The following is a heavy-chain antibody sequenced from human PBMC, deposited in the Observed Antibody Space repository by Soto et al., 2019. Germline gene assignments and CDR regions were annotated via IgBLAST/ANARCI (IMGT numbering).Heavy chain of an antibody. D-gene: IGHD3-3*01. J-gene: IGHJ4*02. CDR3: AKDAYDFWSGYYTDY. CDR2: ISYDGSNK. CDR1: GFTFSSYG. V-gene: IGHV3-30*18. Sequence: GSLRLSCAASGFTFSSYGMHWVRQAPGKGLEWVAVISYDGSNKYYADSVKGRFTISRDNSKNTLYLQMNSLRAEDTAVYYCAKDAYDFWSGYYTDYWGQGTRVTVSS.